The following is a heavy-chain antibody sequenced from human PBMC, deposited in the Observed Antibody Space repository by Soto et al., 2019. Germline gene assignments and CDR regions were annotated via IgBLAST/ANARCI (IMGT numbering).Heavy chain of an antibody. CDR1: GYSFTDYH. Sequence: QVQLVQSGAEVKKPGASVKVSCKASGYSFTDYHIHWVRQAPGQGLEWLGRINPKSGGTSTAQKFQGWGTMTKDTSISTASMELTRLASDDTSMYYCARGDSTDCSNGVCSFFYNHDMDVWGQGATVTVSS. D-gene: IGHD2-8*01. CDR2: INPKSGGT. J-gene: IGHJ6*02. V-gene: IGHV1-2*04. CDR3: ARGDSTDCSNGVCSFFYNHDMDV.